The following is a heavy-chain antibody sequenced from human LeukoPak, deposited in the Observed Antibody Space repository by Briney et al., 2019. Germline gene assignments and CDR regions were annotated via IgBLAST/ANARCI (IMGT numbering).Heavy chain of an antibody. CDR2: IYTSGST. Sequence: SETLSLTCAVYGGSFSGYYWSWIRQPAGKGLEWIGRIYTSGSTNYNPSLKSRVTISVDTSKNHFSLNLSSVTAADTAVYYCAREHSSSWYPGGNWFDPWGQGTLVTVSS. CDR1: GGSFSGYY. D-gene: IGHD6-13*01. CDR3: AREHSSSWYPGGNWFDP. J-gene: IGHJ5*02. V-gene: IGHV4-4*07.